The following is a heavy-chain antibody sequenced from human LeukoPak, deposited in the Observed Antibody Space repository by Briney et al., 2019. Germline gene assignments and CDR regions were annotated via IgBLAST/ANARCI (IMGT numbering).Heavy chain of an antibody. Sequence: ASVKVSCKASGYTFTGYDMHWVRQAPGQGLEWIGWINPNSGGTNYAQKFQGRVTMTRDTSISTAYMELSRLRSDDTAVYYCARDPIAAAGNIFDYWGQGTLVTVSS. CDR1: GYTFTGYD. J-gene: IGHJ4*02. CDR3: ARDPIAAAGNIFDY. D-gene: IGHD6-13*01. CDR2: INPNSGGT. V-gene: IGHV1-2*02.